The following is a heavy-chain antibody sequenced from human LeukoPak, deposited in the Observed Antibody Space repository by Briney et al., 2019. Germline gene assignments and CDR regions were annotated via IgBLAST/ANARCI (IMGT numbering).Heavy chain of an antibody. CDR2: IYYSGST. J-gene: IGHJ6*02. D-gene: IGHD3/OR15-3a*01. V-gene: IGHV4-31*03. CDR1: GGSISSGGYY. Sequence: SETLSLTCPVSGGSISSGGYYWSWIRQHPGKGLEWIGYIYYSGSTYYNPSLKSRVTISVDTSKNQFSLKLSSVTAADTAVYYCARMDLIFYGMDVWGQGTTVTVSS. CDR3: ARMDLIFYGMDV.